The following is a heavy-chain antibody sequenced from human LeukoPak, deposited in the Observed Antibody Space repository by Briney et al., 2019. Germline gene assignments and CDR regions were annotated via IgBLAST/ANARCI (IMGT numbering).Heavy chain of an antibody. D-gene: IGHD2-15*01. Sequence: GGSLRLSCAASGFTFSDYYMSWIRQAPGKGLEWVSYISSSSSYTNYADSVKGRFTISRDNAKNSLYLQMNSLRAEDTAVYYCASPRVSSGGSFDYWGQGTLVTVSS. CDR1: GFTFSDYY. V-gene: IGHV3-11*06. CDR2: ISSSSSYT. J-gene: IGHJ4*02. CDR3: ASPRVSSGGSFDY.